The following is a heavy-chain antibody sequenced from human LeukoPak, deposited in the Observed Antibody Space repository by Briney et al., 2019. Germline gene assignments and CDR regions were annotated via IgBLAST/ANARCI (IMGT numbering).Heavy chain of an antibody. Sequence: GGSLRLSCAASGFTFSDYYMSWIRQAPGKGLDWISYISTSASTIFYADSVKGRFTISRDNAKNSLYLQMNSLRAEDTAVYYCVKGGGNVRRYFEYWGQGTLVTVSS. CDR3: VKGGGNVRRYFEY. V-gene: IGHV3-11*01. J-gene: IGHJ4*02. D-gene: IGHD4-23*01. CDR1: GFTFSDYY. CDR2: ISTSASTI.